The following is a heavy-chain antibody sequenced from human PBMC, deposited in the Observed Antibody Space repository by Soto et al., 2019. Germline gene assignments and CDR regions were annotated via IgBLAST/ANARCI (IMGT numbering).Heavy chain of an antibody. CDR1: GGSFSGYY. CDR3: ASYGRGTYYYGYYFHH. D-gene: IGHD3-10*01. CDR2: IHHSGST. J-gene: IGHJ4*02. V-gene: IGHV4-34*01. Sequence: SETLSLTCAVYGGSFSGYYWTRIRQPPGKGLEWIGEIHHSGSTNYNPSLKSRVTISLDTSKNQFSLKLSSVTAADAAVYYCASYGRGTYYYGYYFHHWGQGTPVTVSS.